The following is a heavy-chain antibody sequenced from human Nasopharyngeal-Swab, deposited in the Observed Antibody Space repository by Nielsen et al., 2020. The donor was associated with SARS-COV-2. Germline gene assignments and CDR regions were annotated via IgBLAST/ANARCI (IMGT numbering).Heavy chain of an antibody. D-gene: IGHD3-3*01. V-gene: IGHV4-59*01. CDR3: AREHIIGNWFDP. CDR2: IYYSGST. Sequence: WIRQPPGKGLEWTGYIYYSGSTNNNPSLKSRVTITVDTSKNQVSLKLTSVTAADTAVYYCAREHIIGNWFDPWGQGTLVTVSS. J-gene: IGHJ5*02.